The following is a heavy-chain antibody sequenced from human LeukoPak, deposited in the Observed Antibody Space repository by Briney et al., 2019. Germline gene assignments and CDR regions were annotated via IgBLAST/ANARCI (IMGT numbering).Heavy chain of an antibody. CDR1: GYTFTSYD. V-gene: IGHV1-8*01. Sequence: ASVKVSCKASGYTFTSYDINWVRQATGQGLEWMGWMNPNSGNTGYAQKFQGRVIMTRNTSISTAYMELSSLRSEDTAVYYCARGGSLTGVYYYYYYGMDVWGQGTTVTVSS. J-gene: IGHJ6*02. CDR2: MNPNSGNT. D-gene: IGHD7-27*01. CDR3: ARGGSLTGVYYYYYYGMDV.